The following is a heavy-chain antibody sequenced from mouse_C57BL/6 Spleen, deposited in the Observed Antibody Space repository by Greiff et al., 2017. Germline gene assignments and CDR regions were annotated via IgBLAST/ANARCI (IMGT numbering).Heavy chain of an antibody. Sequence: QVQLQQSGAELAKPGASVKLSCKASGYTFTSYWMHWVKQRPGKGLEWIGYINPSSGYTEYNQQFKDKATLTADKSSSTAYMQRSSLTYEDSAVYYCARSSTTVLALYYYAMDYWGKGTSVTVSS. V-gene: IGHV1-7*01. CDR1: GYTFTSYW. CDR3: ARSSTTVLALYYYAMDY. J-gene: IGHJ4*01. CDR2: INPSSGYT. D-gene: IGHD1-1*01.